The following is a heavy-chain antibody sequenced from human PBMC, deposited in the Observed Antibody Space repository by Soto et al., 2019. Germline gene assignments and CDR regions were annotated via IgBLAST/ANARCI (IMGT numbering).Heavy chain of an antibody. CDR3: ARDLSGDCYFDY. D-gene: IGHD2-21*02. J-gene: IGHJ4*02. CDR2: IYYSGST. CDR1: GGSVSSGSYY. Sequence: QVQLQESGPGLVKPSETLSLTCTVSGGSVSSGSYYWSWIRQPPGKGLEWIGYIYYSGSTNYNPSLKSRGTISVDTSKNQFSLKLSSVTAADTAVYYCARDLSGDCYFDYWGQGTLVTVSS. V-gene: IGHV4-61*01.